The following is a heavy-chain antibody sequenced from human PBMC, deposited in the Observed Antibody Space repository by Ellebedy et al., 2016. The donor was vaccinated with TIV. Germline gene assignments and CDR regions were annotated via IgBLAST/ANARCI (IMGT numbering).Heavy chain of an antibody. J-gene: IGHJ4*02. CDR1: GFPFSSYD. CDR2: IGAAGDT. V-gene: IGHV3-13*01. Sequence: GESLKISCAASGFPFSSYDMHRVRQGSGNGLEWVSSIGAAGDTYYAGFVKGRVAISRENAKNSLYRQLNNVRVGDTAVYYCARATAGFDYWGQGTLVTVSS. D-gene: IGHD1-14*01. CDR3: ARATAGFDY.